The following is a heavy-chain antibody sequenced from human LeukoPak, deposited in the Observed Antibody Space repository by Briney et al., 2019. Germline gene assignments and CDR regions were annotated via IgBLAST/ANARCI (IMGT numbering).Heavy chain of an antibody. D-gene: IGHD4-17*01. Sequence: GGSLRLSCAASGFTFSSYAMSWVRQAPGEGLEWVSAISGSGGSTYYADSVKGRFTISRDNSKNTLYLQMNSLRAEDTAVYYCAKDPADGERGNYFDYWGQGTLVTVSS. CDR2: ISGSGGST. J-gene: IGHJ4*02. CDR3: AKDPADGERGNYFDY. V-gene: IGHV3-23*01. CDR1: GFTFSSYA.